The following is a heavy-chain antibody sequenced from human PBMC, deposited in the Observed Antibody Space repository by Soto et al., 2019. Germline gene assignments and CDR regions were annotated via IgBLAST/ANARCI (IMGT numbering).Heavy chain of an antibody. J-gene: IGHJ5*02. CDR1: GYTFTSYA. CDR2: INAGNGNT. Sequence: GASVKVSCKASGYTFTSYAMHWVRQAPGQRLEWMGWINAGNGNTKYSQKFQGRVTITRDTSASTAYMELSSLRSEDTAVYYCAREGGQMTTRNWFDPWGQGTLVTVSS. CDR3: AREGGQMTTRNWFDP. D-gene: IGHD4-17*01. V-gene: IGHV1-3*01.